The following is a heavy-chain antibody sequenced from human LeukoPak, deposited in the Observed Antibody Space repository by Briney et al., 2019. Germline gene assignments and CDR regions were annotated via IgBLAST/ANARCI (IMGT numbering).Heavy chain of an antibody. V-gene: IGHV4-34*01. CDR1: GGSISSYY. CDR3: ARGIAARPIYYYYYYMDV. J-gene: IGHJ6*03. Sequence: SETLSLTCTVSGGSISSYYWSWIRQPPGKGLEWIGEINHSGSTNYNPSLKSRVTISVDTSKNQFSLKLSSVTAADTAVYYCARGIAARPIYYYYYYMDVWGKGTTVTVSS. D-gene: IGHD6-6*01. CDR2: INHSGST.